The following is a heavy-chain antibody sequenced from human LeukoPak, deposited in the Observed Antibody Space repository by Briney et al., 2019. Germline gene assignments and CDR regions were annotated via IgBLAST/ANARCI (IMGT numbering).Heavy chain of an antibody. CDR2: IYYNGAT. V-gene: IGHV4-59*08. Sequence: SETLSLTSTVSGGSLCGYYWSWMRQRPGEGVEWIAYIYYNGATNYNPSLKSRVTISVDTSKNQFSLKLTSVTAADTAVYYCARRRCSRTNCYSSLDYWGQGTPVTVSS. CDR1: GGSLCGYY. D-gene: IGHD2-2*01. CDR3: ARRRCSRTNCYSSLDY. J-gene: IGHJ4*02.